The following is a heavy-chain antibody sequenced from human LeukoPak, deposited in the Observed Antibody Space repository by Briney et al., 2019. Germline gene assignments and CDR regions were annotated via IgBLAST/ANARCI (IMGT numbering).Heavy chain of an antibody. J-gene: IGHJ6*02. CDR3: ARLTRYCSSTSCYLRDYYYYGMDV. CDR1: GFTFSSYS. CDR2: ISSSSSYI. Sequence: GGSLRLSCAASGFTFSSYSMNWVRQAPGKGLEWVSSISSSSSYIYYADSVKGRFTISRHNSKNTLYLQMNSLRAEDTAVYYCARLTRYCSSTSCYLRDYYYYGMDVWGQGTTVTVSS. D-gene: IGHD2-2*01. V-gene: IGHV3-21*04.